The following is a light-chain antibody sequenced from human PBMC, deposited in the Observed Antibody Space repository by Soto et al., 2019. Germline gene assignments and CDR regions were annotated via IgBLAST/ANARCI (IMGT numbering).Light chain of an antibody. V-gene: IGKV3-20*01. CDR3: QQYAISQCS. CDR1: QSVSRSY. CDR2: DTS. Sequence: EVVLTQSPGTLSLSPGERATLSCRASQSVSRSYLAWYQQQPGQAPRLLIYDTSTRATGVPDRFNGSGSGTVFTLSICRLDPEDLAVYYCQQYAISQCSFGQGTKVDIK. J-gene: IGKJ2*04.